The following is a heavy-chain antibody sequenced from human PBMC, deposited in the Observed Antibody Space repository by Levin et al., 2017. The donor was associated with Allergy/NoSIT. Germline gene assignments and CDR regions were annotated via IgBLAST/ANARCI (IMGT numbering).Heavy chain of an antibody. Sequence: KASGPTLVKPKQTLTLTCTFSGFSLNTPELGVGWIRQPPGKALEWLALIYWDDDKRYNPTLKSRLAITKDTSKNQVVLTMTDMDPVDTATYFCVHRRRDYDPRGYYYASFDPWGRGILVNVS. D-gene: IGHD3-22*01. CDR3: VHRRRDYDPRGYYYASFDP. CDR1: GFSLNTPELG. V-gene: IGHV2-5*02. J-gene: IGHJ5*02. CDR2: IYWDDDK.